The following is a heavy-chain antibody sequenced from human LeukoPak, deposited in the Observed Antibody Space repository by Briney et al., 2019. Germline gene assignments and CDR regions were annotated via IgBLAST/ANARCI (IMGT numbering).Heavy chain of an antibody. D-gene: IGHD5-24*01. CDR1: GYTFTSYY. V-gene: IGHV1-46*01. CDR3: ARSTSKTEMATVDDAFDI. CDR2: INPSGGST. Sequence: ASVTVSCKASGYTFTSYYMHWVRQAPGQGLEWMGIINPSGGSTSYAQKFQGRVTMTRDTSTSRVYMELSSLRSEDTAVYYCARSTSKTEMATVDDAFDIWGQGTMVTVSS. J-gene: IGHJ3*02.